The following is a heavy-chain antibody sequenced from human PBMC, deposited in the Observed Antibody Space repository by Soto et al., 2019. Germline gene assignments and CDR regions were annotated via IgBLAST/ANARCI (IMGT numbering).Heavy chain of an antibody. J-gene: IGHJ6*02. CDR2: IGPESGAT. Sequence: ASVKISCKASGYTFTGHYIHWVRQAPEQGPEWMGEIGPESGATSYAQKFQGRVTMTRDMSITTVYMELNNLSPADTAVYYCAREWSAAGHFHGMDVWGQGTTVTVAS. D-gene: IGHD6-13*01. CDR3: AREWSAAGHFHGMDV. V-gene: IGHV1-2*02. CDR1: GYTFTGHY.